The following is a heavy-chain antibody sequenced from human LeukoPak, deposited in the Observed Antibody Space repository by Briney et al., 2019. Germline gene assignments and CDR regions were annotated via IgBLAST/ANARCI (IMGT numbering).Heavy chain of an antibody. Sequence: GGSLRLSCTGSGFTIGDYAMSWFRQAPGKGLEWVGIIRSKAYGGTTGYAASVKGRFSISRDDPQTTAYLQLNSLRTEDTAVYYCSRVSSTAAAVSYWGQGALVTVSS. D-gene: IGHD6-13*01. J-gene: IGHJ4*02. CDR3: SRVSSTAAAVSY. V-gene: IGHV3-49*03. CDR1: GFTIGDYA. CDR2: IRSKAYGGTT.